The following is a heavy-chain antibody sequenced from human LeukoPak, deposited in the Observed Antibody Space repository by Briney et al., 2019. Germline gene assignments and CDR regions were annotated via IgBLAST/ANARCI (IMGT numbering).Heavy chain of an antibody. Sequence: PGGSLRLSCVASGFTFSNNAMSWVRQAPGKGLEWVSGISNTGGSTYYVDAVKGRFTISRDNSKNTLYLLMNSLRAEDTAEYYCAKDSNGWYQRGSNYFDYWGQGTLVTVSS. V-gene: IGHV3-23*01. CDR3: AKDSNGWYQRGSNYFDY. CDR2: ISNTGGST. D-gene: IGHD6-19*01. CDR1: GFTFSNNA. J-gene: IGHJ4*02.